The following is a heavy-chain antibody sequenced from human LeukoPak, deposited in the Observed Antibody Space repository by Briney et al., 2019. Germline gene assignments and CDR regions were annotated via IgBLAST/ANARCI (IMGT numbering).Heavy chain of an antibody. D-gene: IGHD2-2*01. Sequence: GRSLRLSCAASGFTFSSYAMHWVRQAPGKGLEWVAVISYDGSNKYYADSVKGRFTISRDNSKNTLYLQMNSLRAEDTAVYYCASTYCSSTSCYHFDYWGQGTLVTVSS. CDR2: ISYDGSNK. V-gene: IGHV3-30*01. J-gene: IGHJ4*02. CDR1: GFTFSSYA. CDR3: ASTYCSSTSCYHFDY.